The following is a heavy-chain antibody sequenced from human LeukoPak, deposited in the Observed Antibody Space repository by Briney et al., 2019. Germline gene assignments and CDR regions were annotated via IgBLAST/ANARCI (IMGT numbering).Heavy chain of an antibody. CDR2: MSSSGIS. Sequence: SQTLSLTCAVYGGSFSGYYWSWIRQPAGKGLEWIGRMSSSGISTYSPSLKSRVTISIDTSRNQFSMNLNSVTAADTAVYYCAKGAGPPWFDPWGKGTLVTVSS. J-gene: IGHJ5*02. CDR3: AKGAGPPWFDP. CDR1: GGSFSGYY. D-gene: IGHD6-19*01. V-gene: IGHV4-59*10.